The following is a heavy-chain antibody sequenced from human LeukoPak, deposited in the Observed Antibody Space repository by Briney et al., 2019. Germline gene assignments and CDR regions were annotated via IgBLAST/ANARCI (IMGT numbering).Heavy chain of an antibody. Sequence: GGSLRLSCAASGFTFSDHYMTWIRQAPGKGLEWVSSISSSSSYIYYADSVKGRFTISRDNAKNSLYLQMNSLRAEDTAVYYCARDGMVDGTAYWGQGTLVTVSS. CDR3: ARDGMVDGTAY. J-gene: IGHJ4*02. CDR2: ISSSSSYI. V-gene: IGHV3-11*06. D-gene: IGHD2-8*02. CDR1: GFTFSDHY.